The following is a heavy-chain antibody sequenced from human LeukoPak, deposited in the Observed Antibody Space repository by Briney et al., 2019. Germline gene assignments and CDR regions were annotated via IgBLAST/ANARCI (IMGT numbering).Heavy chain of an antibody. CDR1: GFTLSTYW. CDR3: ARHVWFGEHNGHENWFDP. J-gene: IGHJ5*02. D-gene: IGHD3-10*01. Sequence: GGSLRLSCAASGFTLSTYWMNWVRQAPGKGLEWVATIKQDGSEKYYVDSVKGRFTISRDNSKNTLYLQMNSLTAEDTAVYYCARHVWFGEHNGHENWFDPWGQGTLVIVSS. V-gene: IGHV3-7*01. CDR2: IKQDGSEK.